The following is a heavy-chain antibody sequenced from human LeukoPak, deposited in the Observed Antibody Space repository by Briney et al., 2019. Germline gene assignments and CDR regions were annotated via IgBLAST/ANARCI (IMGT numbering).Heavy chain of an antibody. CDR1: GASISSSDYY. Sequence: SETLSLTCAVSGASISSSDYYWGWIRQPPGKGLEWIGSIYYSGSTYYNPSLESRVTISADMSRNQFSLKLTSVTAADTAMYYCARRLDWSPVTDTHYFDYWGQGTLVTVSS. J-gene: IGHJ4*02. CDR2: IYYSGST. D-gene: IGHD2-21*02. V-gene: IGHV4-39*01. CDR3: ARRLDWSPVTDTHYFDY.